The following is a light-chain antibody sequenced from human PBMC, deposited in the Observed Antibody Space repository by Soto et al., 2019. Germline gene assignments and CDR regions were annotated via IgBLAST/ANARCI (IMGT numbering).Light chain of an antibody. CDR1: SSNIGRNY. V-gene: IGLV1-51*02. CDR2: ENN. J-gene: IGLJ1*01. CDR3: GKWDSSLSGRFV. Sequence: QSVLTQPPSVSAAPGQKVTILCSGSSSNIGRNYVSWYQQLPGTAPKLLIYENNKRPSGIPGRVSGSKSGTSATLGITGLQTGDEADYYCGKWDSSLSGRFVFGAGYKVTVL.